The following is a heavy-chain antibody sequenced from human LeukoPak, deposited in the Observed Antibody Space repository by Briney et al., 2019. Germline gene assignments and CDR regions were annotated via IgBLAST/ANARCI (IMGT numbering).Heavy chain of an antibody. CDR2: INSDGITT. J-gene: IGHJ4*02. D-gene: IGHD2-2*01. CDR3: VREYQLAQ. CDR1: GFTFSRDC. Sequence: PGGSLRLSCEASGFTFSRDCMHWVRHAPGKGLVWVSRINSDGITTTYADSVKGRFTISRDYAKNTLYLEMNSLRAEDTAVYYCVREYQLAQWGQGTLVTVSS. V-gene: IGHV3-74*01.